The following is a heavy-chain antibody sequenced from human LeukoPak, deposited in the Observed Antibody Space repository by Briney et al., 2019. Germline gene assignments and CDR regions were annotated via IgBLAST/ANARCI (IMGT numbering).Heavy chain of an antibody. V-gene: IGHV3-23*01. Sequence: GGSLRLSCAASGFTFSSYAMSWVRQAPGKGLEWVSAISGSGGSTYYADSVKGRFTISRGNSKNTLYLQMSSLRAEDTAVYYCANGAVAGTVFVNYWGQGTLVTVSS. CDR2: ISGSGGST. D-gene: IGHD6-19*01. CDR1: GFTFSSYA. CDR3: ANGAVAGTVFVNY. J-gene: IGHJ4*02.